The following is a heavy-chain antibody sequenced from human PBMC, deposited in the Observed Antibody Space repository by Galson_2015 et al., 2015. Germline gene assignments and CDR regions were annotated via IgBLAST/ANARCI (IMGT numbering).Heavy chain of an antibody. V-gene: IGHV4-61*01. CDR3: ARDVSGHGSGSYYNVNWFDP. D-gene: IGHD3-10*01. CDR1: GGSVSSGSYY. J-gene: IGHJ5*02. Sequence: ETLSLTCTVSGGSVSSGSYYWSWIRQPPGQGLEWIGYIYYSGSTNYNPSLKSRVTISVDTSKNQFSLKLSSVTAADTAVYYCARDVSGHGSGSYYNVNWFDPWGQGTLVTVSS. CDR2: IYYSGST.